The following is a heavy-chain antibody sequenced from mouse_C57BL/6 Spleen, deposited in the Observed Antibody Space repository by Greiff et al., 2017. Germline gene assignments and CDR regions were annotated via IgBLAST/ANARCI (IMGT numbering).Heavy chain of an antibody. CDR2: IDPENGDT. CDR1: GFNIKDDY. D-gene: IGHD1-1*01. V-gene: IGHV14-4*01. J-gene: IGHJ4*01. CDR3: TYYYGSSYDYAMDY. Sequence: VHVKQSGAELVRPGASVKLSCTASGFNIKDDYMHWVKQRPEQGLEWIGWIDPENGDTEYASKFQGKATITADTSSNTAYLQLSSLTAEDTADYYCTYYYGSSYDYAMDYWGQGTTVTVSS.